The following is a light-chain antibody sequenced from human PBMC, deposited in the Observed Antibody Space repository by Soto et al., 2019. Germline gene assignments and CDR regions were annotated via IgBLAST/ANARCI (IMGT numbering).Light chain of an antibody. J-gene: IGLJ1*01. Sequence: QSVLTQPPSVSAAPGQKVTFSCSGSSSNIGKNYVSWYQQVPGTAPKLLIYEDNKRRSGIPDRFSGSKSGTSATLGITGLQTGDEADYYCGTWDSSLRVFVFGTGTKVTVL. V-gene: IGLV1-51*02. CDR3: GTWDSSLRVFV. CDR2: EDN. CDR1: SSNIGKNY.